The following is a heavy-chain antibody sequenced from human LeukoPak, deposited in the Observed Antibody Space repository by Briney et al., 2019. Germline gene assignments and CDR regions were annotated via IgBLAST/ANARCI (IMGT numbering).Heavy chain of an antibody. D-gene: IGHD3-10*01. J-gene: IGHJ5*02. CDR3: ARVRGVIIP. CDR2: INHSGST. Sequence: SETLSLTCAVYGGSFSGYYWSWIRQPPGKGLEWIGEINHSGSTNYDPSLKSRVTISVDTSKNQFSLKLSSVTAADTAVYYCARVRGVIIPWGQGTLVTVSS. V-gene: IGHV4-34*01. CDR1: GGSFSGYY.